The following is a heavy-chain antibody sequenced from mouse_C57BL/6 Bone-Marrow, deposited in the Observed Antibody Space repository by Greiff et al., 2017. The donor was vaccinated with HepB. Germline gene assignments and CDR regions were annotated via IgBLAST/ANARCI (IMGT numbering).Heavy chain of an antibody. Sequence: VQLQQSGAELVRPGASVKLSCTASGFNIKDDYMHWVKQRPEQGLEWIGWIDPENGDTEYASKFQGKATITADTSSNTAYLQLSSLTSEDTAVYYCTTWNGSDAMDYWGQGTSVTVSS. CDR2: IDPENGDT. CDR3: TTWNGSDAMDY. J-gene: IGHJ4*01. V-gene: IGHV14-4*01. CDR1: GFNIKDDY.